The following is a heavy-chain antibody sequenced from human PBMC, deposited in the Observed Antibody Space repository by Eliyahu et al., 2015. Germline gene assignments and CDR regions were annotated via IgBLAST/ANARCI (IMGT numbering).Heavy chain of an antibody. CDR3: AHKLDAFDI. Sequence: QITLQESGPTPVKPTQXLTLXXTFXGXSLXTSGVGVGWIRXPPGKALEWLALIYWDDDKRYSPSLKSRLTITKDTSKNQVVLTMTNMDPVDTATYYCAHKLDAFDIWGQGTMVTVSS. CDR1: GXSLXTSGVG. J-gene: IGHJ3*02. CDR2: IYWDDDK. V-gene: IGHV2-5*02.